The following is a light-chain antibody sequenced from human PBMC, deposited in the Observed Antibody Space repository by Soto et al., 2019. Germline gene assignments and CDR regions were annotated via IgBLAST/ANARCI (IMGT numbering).Light chain of an antibody. V-gene: IGKV3-20*01. Sequence: EIVLTQSPGTLSLSPGEGATLSCRASQSISSNFLAWYQQKRGQAPRLLIHGASNRATGIPDRFSGGGSGTDFTLTISRLEPEDFAVYYCQQFSSYPLTFGGGTKVDI. J-gene: IGKJ4*01. CDR2: GAS. CDR1: QSISSNF. CDR3: QQFSSYPLT.